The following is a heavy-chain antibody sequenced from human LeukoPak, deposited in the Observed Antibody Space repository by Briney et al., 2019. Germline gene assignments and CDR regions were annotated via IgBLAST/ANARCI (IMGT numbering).Heavy chain of an antibody. Sequence: GGSLRLSCAASRFTFSKYAMNWVRQAPGKGLEWVSTINDGGDNTYYADSVKGRFTISRDNSKNTLYLQMNSLRADDTAVYYCAKTQKYYYDSSDYWGQGTLVTVSS. D-gene: IGHD3-22*01. CDR3: AKTQKYYYDSSDY. CDR1: RFTFSKYA. V-gene: IGHV3-23*01. J-gene: IGHJ4*02. CDR2: INDGGDNT.